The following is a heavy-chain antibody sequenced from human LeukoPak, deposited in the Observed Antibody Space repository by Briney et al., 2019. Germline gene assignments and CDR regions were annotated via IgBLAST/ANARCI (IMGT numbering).Heavy chain of an antibody. CDR1: GGSISSSSYY. D-gene: IGHD2-2*02. Sequence: SETLSLTCTVSGGSISSSSYYWGWIRQPPGKGLEWIGSIYYSGSTYYNPSLKSRVTISVDTSKNQFSLKLSSVTAADTAVYYCASLGDPDIVVVLAAIAPLYGMDVWGQGTTVTVSS. J-gene: IGHJ6*02. V-gene: IGHV4-39*01. CDR3: ASLGDPDIVVVLAAIAPLYGMDV. CDR2: IYYSGST.